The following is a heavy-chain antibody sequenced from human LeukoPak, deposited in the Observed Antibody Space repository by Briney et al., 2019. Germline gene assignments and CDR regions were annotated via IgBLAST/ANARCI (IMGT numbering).Heavy chain of an antibody. J-gene: IGHJ4*02. V-gene: IGHV1-46*01. CDR1: GYTFTSYG. CDR3: ARKWELYFDY. Sequence: ASVKVSCKASGYTFTSYGISWVRQAPGQGLEWMGIINPSGGSTSYAQKFQGRVTMTRDMSTSTVYMELSSLRSEDTAVYYCARKWELYFDYWGQGTLVTVSS. D-gene: IGHD1-26*01. CDR2: INPSGGST.